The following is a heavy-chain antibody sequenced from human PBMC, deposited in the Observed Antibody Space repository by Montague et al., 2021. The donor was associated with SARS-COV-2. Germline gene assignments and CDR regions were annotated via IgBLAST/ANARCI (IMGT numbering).Heavy chain of an antibody. CDR3: ARGHLSVSMIVVVFTSASYYFDY. CDR2: IYYSGST. V-gene: IGHV4-59*12. Sequence: SETLSLTCTVSGGSISGFYWSWIRQPPGKGLEWIGYIYYSGSTKYNPSLKSRVTISVDTSKNQFSLKLTSVTAADTAVYFCARGHLSVSMIVVVFTSASYYFDYWGQGAQVTVSS. D-gene: IGHD3-22*01. CDR1: GGSISGFY. J-gene: IGHJ4*02.